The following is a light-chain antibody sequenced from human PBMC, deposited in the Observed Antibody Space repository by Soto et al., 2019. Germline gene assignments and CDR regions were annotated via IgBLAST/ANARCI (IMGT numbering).Light chain of an antibody. Sequence: QSALTQPASVSGSPGQSITISCTGTSGDIGGYNYVSWYQQHPGKAPKLMIYDVSDRPSGVSNRFSGSKSGNTASLTISGLRAEDEADSYCSSYTTSNTLLFGGGTKVTVL. CDR1: SGDIGGYNY. V-gene: IGLV2-14*01. CDR2: DVS. J-gene: IGLJ2*01. CDR3: SSYTTSNTLL.